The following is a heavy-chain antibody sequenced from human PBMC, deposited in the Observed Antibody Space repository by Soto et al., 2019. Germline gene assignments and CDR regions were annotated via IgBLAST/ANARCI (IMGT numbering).Heavy chain of an antibody. V-gene: IGHV3-73*02. CDR3: TRLVDTPGGNGMDV. CDR2: IRSKANSYAT. J-gene: IGHJ6*02. Sequence: EVQLVESGGGLVQPGGSLKLSFAASGSTFSGSAMHWVRQASGKGLEWVGRIRSKANSYATIYAASVKGRVTISRDDSKNTAYLQMNSLKTEDTAVYYCTRLVDTPGGNGMDVWGQGTTVTVSS. D-gene: IGHD2-8*02. CDR1: GSTFSGSA.